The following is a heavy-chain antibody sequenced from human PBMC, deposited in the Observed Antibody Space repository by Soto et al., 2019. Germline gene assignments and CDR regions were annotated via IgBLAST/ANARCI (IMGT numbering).Heavy chain of an antibody. CDR1: GFTFSDHY. Sequence: EVQLVESGGGLVQPGGSLRLSCAASGFTFSDHYMDWVRQAPGKGLEWVGRSRNKANSYSTEYAAAVKVRFTISRDKSKNSQYLKMNSLKTEDTAVYYCARFSGSYTRGLDYWGQGTLVTVSS. D-gene: IGHD1-26*01. CDR2: SRNKANSYST. V-gene: IGHV3-72*01. CDR3: ARFSGSYTRGLDY. J-gene: IGHJ4*02.